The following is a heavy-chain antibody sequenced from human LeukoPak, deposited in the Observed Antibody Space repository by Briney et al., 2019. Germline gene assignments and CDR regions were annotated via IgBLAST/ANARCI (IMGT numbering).Heavy chain of an antibody. CDR1: GGSFSGDY. Sequence: SETLSLTCAIYGGSFSGDYWSWIRQPPGKGLEWIGEINHSGSTNYNPSLKSRVTISVDTSKNQFSLELSSVTAADTAVYYCARGSYYDFWSGYSFNRYYFDYWGQGTLVTVSS. V-gene: IGHV4-34*01. CDR3: ARGSYYDFWSGYSFNRYYFDY. CDR2: INHSGST. D-gene: IGHD3-3*01. J-gene: IGHJ4*02.